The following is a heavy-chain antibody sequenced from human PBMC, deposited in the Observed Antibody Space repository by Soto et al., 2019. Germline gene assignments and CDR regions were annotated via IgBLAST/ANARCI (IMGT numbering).Heavy chain of an antibody. CDR2: IYYSGST. CDR3: ARGIQVSGGGSPGFDY. V-gene: IGHV4-31*03. CDR1: GGSISSGGYY. J-gene: IGHJ4*02. Sequence: QVQLQESGPGLVKPSQTLSLPCTVSGGSISSGGYYWSWIRQHPGKGLEWIGYIYYSGSTYYNPSLKSRVTISVDTSKNQFSLKLSSVTAADTAVYYCARGIQVSGGGSPGFDYWGQGTLVTVSS. D-gene: IGHD3-10*01.